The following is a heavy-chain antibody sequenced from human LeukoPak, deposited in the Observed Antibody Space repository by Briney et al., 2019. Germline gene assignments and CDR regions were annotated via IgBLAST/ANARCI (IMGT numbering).Heavy chain of an antibody. CDR2: IYHSGST. D-gene: IGHD2-2*01. Sequence: SETLSLTCTVSGYSITSGYFWGWIRQPPGKGLEWIGSIYHSGSTYYNPSLSSRVTISVDTSNNQFSLKLSSVTAADTAVYYCARENGRYCSSASCYSFDYWGQGTPVSVSS. CDR1: GYSITSGYF. J-gene: IGHJ4*02. V-gene: IGHV4-38-2*02. CDR3: ARENGRYCSSASCYSFDY.